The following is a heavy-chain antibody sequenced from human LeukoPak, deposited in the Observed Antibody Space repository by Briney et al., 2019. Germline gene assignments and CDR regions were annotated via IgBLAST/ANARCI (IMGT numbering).Heavy chain of an antibody. CDR3: ARDLNPNYYGIWGDYAYFDS. CDR2: MYYSGST. D-gene: IGHD3-22*01. CDR1: GGSITSSSYY. J-gene: IGHJ4*02. Sequence: SETLSLTCTVSGGSITSSSYYWGWIRQPPGKGLEWIGSMYYSGSTYYSPSLKSRVTISLDTSKNQFSLKLTSVTAADTAVYSCARDLNPNYYGIWGDYAYFDSWGQGTLVTVSS. V-gene: IGHV4-39*07.